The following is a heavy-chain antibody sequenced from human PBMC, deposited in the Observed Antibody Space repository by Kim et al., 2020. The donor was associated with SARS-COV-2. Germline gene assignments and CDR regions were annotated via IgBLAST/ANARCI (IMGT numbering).Heavy chain of an antibody. Sequence: YNPALGSRVTLSVDPSKNQFSLKLTSVTAADTAVYYCARDKFRDFHAAIQYWSQGTLVTVSS. CDR3: ARDKFRDFHAAIQY. D-gene: IGHD3-3*01. V-gene: IGHV4-34*01. J-gene: IGHJ1*01.